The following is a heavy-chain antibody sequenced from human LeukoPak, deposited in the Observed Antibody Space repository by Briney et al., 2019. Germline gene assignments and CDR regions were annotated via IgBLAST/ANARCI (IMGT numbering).Heavy chain of an antibody. Sequence: PGGSLRLSCAASGFTFSSYWMSWVRQAPGKGLEWVANIKQDGSEKYYVDSVKGRFTISRDNAKNSLYLQMNSLRADDTAVYYCARVDGQRLTGYRGFDPWGQGTLVTVSS. CDR1: GFTFSSYW. J-gene: IGHJ5*02. CDR2: IKQDGSEK. V-gene: IGHV3-7*01. CDR3: ARVDGQRLTGYRGFDP. D-gene: IGHD3-9*01.